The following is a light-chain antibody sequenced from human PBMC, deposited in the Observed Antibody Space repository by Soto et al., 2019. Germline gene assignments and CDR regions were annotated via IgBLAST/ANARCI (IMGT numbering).Light chain of an antibody. J-gene: IGKJ2*01. V-gene: IGKV3-20*01. CDR3: QQYGSSLGYT. CDR2: GAS. CDR1: QSVSSSY. Sequence: EIVLTQSPGTLSLSPGERATLSCRASQSVSSSYLAWYQQKPGQAPRLLIYGASSRATGIPDWFSGSGSGTDFTLTISRLEPEDFAVYYCQQYGSSLGYTFGQGTKVEIK.